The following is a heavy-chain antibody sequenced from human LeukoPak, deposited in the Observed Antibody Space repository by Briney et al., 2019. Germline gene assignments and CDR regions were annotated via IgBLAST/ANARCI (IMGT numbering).Heavy chain of an antibody. D-gene: IGHD5-24*01. CDR2: INHSGST. CDR1: GGSFSGYY. V-gene: IGHV4-34*01. J-gene: IGHJ4*02. Sequence: PSETLSLTCAVYGGSFSGYYWSWIRQPPGKGLEWIGEINHSGSTNYNPSLKSRVTISVDTSKNQFSLKLSSVTAADTAVYYCARDVPDSRWLQHFVYWGQGTLVTVSS. CDR3: ARDVPDSRWLQHFVY.